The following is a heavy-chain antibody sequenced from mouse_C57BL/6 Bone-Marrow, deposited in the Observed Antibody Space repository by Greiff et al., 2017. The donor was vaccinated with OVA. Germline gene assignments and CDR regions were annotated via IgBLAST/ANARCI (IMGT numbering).Heavy chain of an antibody. J-gene: IGHJ4*01. Sequence: EVTLQQSGPELVKPGASVKIPCKASGYTFTDYNMDWVKQSHGKSLEWIGDINPNNGGTIYNQKFKGKATLTVDKSSSTAYMELRSLTSEDTAVYYCARERGTRDAMDYWGQGTSVTVSS. D-gene: IGHD2-14*01. V-gene: IGHV1-18*01. CDR1: GYTFTDYN. CDR3: ARERGTRDAMDY. CDR2: INPNNGGT.